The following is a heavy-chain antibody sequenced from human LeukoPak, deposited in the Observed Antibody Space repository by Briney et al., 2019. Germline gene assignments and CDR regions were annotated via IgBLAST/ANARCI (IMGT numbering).Heavy chain of an antibody. V-gene: IGHV3-23*01. CDR1: GFTFSSYA. D-gene: IGHD3-10*01. Sequence: PGGSLRLSCAASGFTFSSYAMSWVRQAPGKGLEWVSAISGSGGSTYYANSVKGRFTISRDKSKNALYLQMNSLRVEDTAVYYCARENNFGSGMDVWGQGTTVTVSS. J-gene: IGHJ6*02. CDR2: ISGSGGST. CDR3: ARENNFGSGMDV.